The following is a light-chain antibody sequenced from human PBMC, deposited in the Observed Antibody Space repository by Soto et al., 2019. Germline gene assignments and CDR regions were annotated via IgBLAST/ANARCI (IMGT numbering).Light chain of an antibody. CDR3: QQYDNVPPLT. Sequence: VQIPPYPHSLSASVADRVTITCQASQDISNHLNWYQQKPGKAPELLMFDASNLEPGVPSRFSGSGSGTDFTLTISSLQPEDVATYFCQQYDNVPPLTFGQGTLLE. CDR1: QDISNH. J-gene: IGKJ5*01. CDR2: DAS. V-gene: IGKV1-33*01.